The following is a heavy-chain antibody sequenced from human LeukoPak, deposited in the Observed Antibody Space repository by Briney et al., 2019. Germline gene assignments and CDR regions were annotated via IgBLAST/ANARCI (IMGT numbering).Heavy chain of an antibody. Sequence: SQTLSLTCVISGDSVSSNSAAWNWIRQSPSRGLEWLGRTYYRSKWYSDYAVSVRSRITINPDTSKNQFSLQLNSVTPEDTAVYYCACYGDPPYNWFDPWGQGTLVTVSS. CDR2: TYYRSKWYS. CDR3: ACYGDPPYNWFDP. V-gene: IGHV6-1*01. CDR1: GDSVSSNSAA. D-gene: IGHD2-2*01. J-gene: IGHJ5*02.